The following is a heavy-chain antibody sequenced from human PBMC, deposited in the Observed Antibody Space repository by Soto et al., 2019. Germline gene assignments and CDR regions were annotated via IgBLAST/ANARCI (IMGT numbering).Heavy chain of an antibody. J-gene: IGHJ4*02. CDR1: GFSLRNSGVG. CDR3: AHRYYSRYFDH. V-gene: IGHV2-5*02. D-gene: IGHD2-2*01. CDR2: IYWDDDK. Sequence: QITLKESGPTLVKPTQTLTLTCSFSGFSLRNSGVGVGWIRQPPGKALEWLALIYWDDDKWYSPSLKSRLTIIKDTFKNQVVLIMTNVDPADTATYYCAHRYYSRYFDHWGQGTLVTVSS.